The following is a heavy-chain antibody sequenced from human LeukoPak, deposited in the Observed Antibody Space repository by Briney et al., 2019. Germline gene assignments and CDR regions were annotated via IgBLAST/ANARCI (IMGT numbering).Heavy chain of an antibody. CDR3: ARYRSGSYSYFDY. CDR1: GFTVSSNY. D-gene: IGHD1-26*01. J-gene: IGHJ4*02. V-gene: IGHV3-53*01. Sequence: EGSLRLSCAASGFTVSSNYMSWVRQAPGKGLEWVSVIYSGGSTYYADSVKGRFTISRDNSKNTLYLQMNSLRAEDTAVYYCARYRSGSYSYFDYWGQGTLVTVSS. CDR2: IYSGGST.